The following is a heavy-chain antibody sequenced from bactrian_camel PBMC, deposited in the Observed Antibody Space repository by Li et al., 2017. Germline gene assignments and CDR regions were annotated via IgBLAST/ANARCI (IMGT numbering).Heavy chain of an antibody. V-gene: IGHV3S55*01. Sequence: HVQLVESGGGSVQAGGSLRLSCEASGYTFDEHCVAWFRQVPGKERERVAVIDTDGTSSYIDSVKGRFTISKDSAKNTLYLQMNALKPEDTAMYYCAAGDLLCKGVHELAHWGQGTQVTVS. CDR2: IDTDGTS. CDR1: GYTFDEHC. J-gene: IGHJ4*01. CDR3: AAGDLLCKGVHELAH. D-gene: IGHD2*01.